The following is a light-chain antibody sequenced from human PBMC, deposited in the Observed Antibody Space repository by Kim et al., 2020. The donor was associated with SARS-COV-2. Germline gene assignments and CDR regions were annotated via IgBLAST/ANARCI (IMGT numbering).Light chain of an antibody. CDR1: QSVSSTN. J-gene: IGKJ1*01. CDR2: GAS. V-gene: IGKV3-20*01. CDR3: QQYDRPPRT. Sequence: EVVLTQSPGTLSLSPGERATLSCRASQSVSSTNLAWYQQRSGQAPRLLIYGASTRATGIPDRFSGSGSGTDFTLTISRLEPEDFAVYYCQQYDRPPRTFGQGTKVDIK.